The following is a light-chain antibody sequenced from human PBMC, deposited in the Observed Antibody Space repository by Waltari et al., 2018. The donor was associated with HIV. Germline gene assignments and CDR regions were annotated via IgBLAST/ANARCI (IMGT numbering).Light chain of an antibody. CDR1: RSDIGLYHL. Sequence: QSALTQPASVSGSLGQSITISCTGTRSDIGLYHLVSWYQQHPGKAPQLVIHGVGTRPSGVSDRCSGSKSGNTASLTSSTLQAEDEADYYCSSYINTDTLVFGGGTKLTVL. CDR2: GVG. CDR3: SSYINTDTLV. V-gene: IGLV2-14*01. J-gene: IGLJ3*02.